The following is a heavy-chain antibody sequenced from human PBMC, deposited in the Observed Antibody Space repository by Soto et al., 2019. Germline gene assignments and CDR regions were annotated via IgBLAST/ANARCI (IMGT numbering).Heavy chain of an antibody. J-gene: IGHJ4*02. CDR1: GYTFTGYY. CDR2: INPNSGGT. V-gene: IGHV1-2*04. CDR3: ARHGRGYSYGRFDY. Sequence: GAPVKVSCKASGYTFTGYYMPWGRPAPGQGLEWMGWINPNSGGTNYAQKFQGWVTMTRDTSVSTAYMELSRLRSDDTAVYYCARHGRGYSYGRFDYRGQGTLVTGSS. D-gene: IGHD5-18*01.